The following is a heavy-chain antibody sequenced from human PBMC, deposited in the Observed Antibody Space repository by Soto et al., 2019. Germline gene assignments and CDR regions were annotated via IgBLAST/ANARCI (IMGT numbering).Heavy chain of an antibody. J-gene: IGHJ6*03. V-gene: IGHV3-64*01. CDR1: GFTLSGYA. CDR3: ARRARPDFYYMDV. D-gene: IGHD6-6*01. CDR2: ISSNGVGT. Sequence: VQLVESGGGLVKPGGSLRLSCAASGFTLSGYAMDWVRQAPGKGLEYVSGISSNGVGTYYANSVQGRFTISRDNSKNTVYLQMGSLRPEDMAVYYCARRARPDFYYMDVWGKGTTVTVSS.